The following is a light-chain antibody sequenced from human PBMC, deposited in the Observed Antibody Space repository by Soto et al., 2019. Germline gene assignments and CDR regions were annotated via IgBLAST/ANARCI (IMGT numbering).Light chain of an antibody. Sequence: EIVVTQSTVSLPVTPGEPASISCRSSQSLLHSNGYNYLDWYLQKPGQSPQLLIYLGSNRASGVPHRFSGSGSGTDFTLQISRVEAEDVGVYYCMQALQTPLTFGQGTRLEIK. J-gene: IGKJ5*01. CDR2: LGS. CDR3: MQALQTPLT. CDR1: QSLLHSNGYNY. V-gene: IGKV2-28*01.